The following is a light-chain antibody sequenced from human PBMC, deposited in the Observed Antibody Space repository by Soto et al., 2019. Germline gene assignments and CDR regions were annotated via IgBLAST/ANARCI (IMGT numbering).Light chain of an antibody. CDR3: QQLNSYPFLT. CDR2: SAS. CDR1: QGISSY. Sequence: DIQLTQSPSFLSASVGDRVTITCRASQGISSYLAWYQQKPGKAPKLLIYSASTLQIGVPSRFSGSGSGTEFSLTISSLQPEDFATYYCQQLNSYPFLTFGGGTKVEIK. J-gene: IGKJ4*01. V-gene: IGKV1-9*01.